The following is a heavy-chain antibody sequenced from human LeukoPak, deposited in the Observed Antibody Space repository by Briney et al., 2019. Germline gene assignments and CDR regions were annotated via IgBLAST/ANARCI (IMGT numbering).Heavy chain of an antibody. V-gene: IGHV7-4-1*02. CDR1: GYTFTRYG. D-gene: IGHD3/OR15-3a*01. CDR3: ARVGLPHHYYYMDV. CDR2: VNTNTGNP. J-gene: IGHJ6*03. Sequence: GASVRVSCKASGYTFTRYGISWVRQAPGQGLQWLGWVNTNTGNPTYAQGFTGRFVFSLDTSVSTAYLQISSLKAEDTAVYYCARVGLPHHYYYMDVWGKGTTVTVSS.